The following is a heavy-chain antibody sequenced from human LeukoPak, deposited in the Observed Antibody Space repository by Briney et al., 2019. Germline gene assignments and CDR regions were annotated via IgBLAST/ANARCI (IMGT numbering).Heavy chain of an antibody. CDR1: GGSISSGDYY. CDR2: IYYSGGT. V-gene: IGHV4-30-4*01. CDR3: ARGPAWYFND. Sequence: SQTLSLTCTVSGGSISSGDYYWSWIRQPPGKGLEWIGYIYYSGGTNYNPSLMSRATISEDTSKNQFSLKLSSVTAADTAIYYCARGPAWYFNDWGQGTLVTVSS. J-gene: IGHJ4*02.